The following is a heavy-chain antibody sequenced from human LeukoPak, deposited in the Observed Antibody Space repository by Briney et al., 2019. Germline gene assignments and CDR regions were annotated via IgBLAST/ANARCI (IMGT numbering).Heavy chain of an antibody. CDR2: ISAYNGNT. CDR3: ARDLTGELPPPRVDY. V-gene: IGHV1-18*01. CDR1: GYTFTSYG. D-gene: IGHD1-26*01. Sequence: ASVKVSCEASGYTFTSYGISWVRQAPGQGLEWMGWISAYNGNTNYAQKLQGRVTMTTDTSTSTAYMELRSLRSDDTAVYYCARDLTGELPPPRVDYWGQGTLVTVSS. J-gene: IGHJ4*02.